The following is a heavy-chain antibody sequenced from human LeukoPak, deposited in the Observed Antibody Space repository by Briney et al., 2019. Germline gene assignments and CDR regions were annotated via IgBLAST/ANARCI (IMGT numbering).Heavy chain of an antibody. Sequence: PGGSLRPSCAASGFTFSSYAMSWVRQAPGKGLEWVSAISGSGGSTYYADSVKGRFTISRDSSKNTLYLQMNSLRAEDTAVYYCAKDLGGLYYDSSEWGQGTLVTVSS. J-gene: IGHJ4*02. D-gene: IGHD3-22*01. CDR2: ISGSGGST. CDR1: GFTFSSYA. CDR3: AKDLGGLYYDSSE. V-gene: IGHV3-23*01.